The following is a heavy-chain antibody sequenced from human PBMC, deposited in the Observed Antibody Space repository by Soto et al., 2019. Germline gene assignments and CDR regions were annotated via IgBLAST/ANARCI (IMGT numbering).Heavy chain of an antibody. J-gene: IGHJ4*02. V-gene: IGHV1-18*04. CDR3: ARGDDSVGPDY. CDR1: GYTFSSYS. CDR2: ISSYNGNT. D-gene: IGHD1-1*01. Sequence: ASVKVSCKASGYTFSSYSITWVRQAPGQGLEWMGWISSYNGNTHYAQKVQGRVTMTTDTSTSTAYMELRSLRSDDTAVYYCARGDDSVGPDYWGQGPLVTVSS.